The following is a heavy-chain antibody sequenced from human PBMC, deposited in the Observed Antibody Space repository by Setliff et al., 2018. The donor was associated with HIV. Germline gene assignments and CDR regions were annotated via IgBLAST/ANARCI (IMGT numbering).Heavy chain of an antibody. CDR2: FDPEDGET. V-gene: IGHV1-24*01. Sequence: ASVKVSCKASGYTLTELSMHWVRQAPGKGLEWMGGFDPEDGETIYAQKLQGRVTMTTHTSTNTAYMELRSLRSDDTAVYYCGRSETRDSRGLYYWGQGTLVTVSS. D-gene: IGHD3-22*01. J-gene: IGHJ4*02. CDR1: GYTLTELS. CDR3: GRSETRDSRGLYY.